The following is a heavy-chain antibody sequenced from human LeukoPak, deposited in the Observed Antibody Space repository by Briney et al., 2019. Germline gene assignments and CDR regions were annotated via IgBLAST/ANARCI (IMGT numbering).Heavy chain of an antibody. CDR3: ARDGEYCSAGCTSHSYSYGLDV. V-gene: IGHV3-33*01. J-gene: IGHJ6*02. CDR2: IWYDGSNK. D-gene: IGHD2-15*01. CDR1: GFSFSNHG. Sequence: PGGSLRLSCAASGFSFSNHGIHWVRQAPGKGLEWVSLIWYDGSNKYYADSVKGRFAISRDDSKNTVYLQMNSLRAGGTSVYYCARDGEYCSAGCTSHSYSYGLDVWGQGTTVTVSS.